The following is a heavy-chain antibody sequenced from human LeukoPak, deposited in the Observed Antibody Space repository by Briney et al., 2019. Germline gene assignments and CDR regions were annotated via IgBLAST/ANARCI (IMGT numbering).Heavy chain of an antibody. CDR1: GYPFYDYA. Sequence: GRSLRLSCAASGYPFYDYAMHWVRHAPGKGVEGVSDFCWNSGSIGYADSVKGLFTISRDNAKNSLYLQMNSLRAEDMALYYCAASFRARGVVYPGAFDIWGQGTMVTVSS. J-gene: IGHJ3*02. CDR2: FCWNSGSI. V-gene: IGHV3-9*03. CDR3: AASFRARGVVYPGAFDI. D-gene: IGHD3-3*01.